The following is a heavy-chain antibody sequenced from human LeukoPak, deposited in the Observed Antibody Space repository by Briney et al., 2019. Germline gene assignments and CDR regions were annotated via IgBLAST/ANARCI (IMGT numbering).Heavy chain of an antibody. CDR2: IWNDGSNK. J-gene: IGHJ6*02. D-gene: IGHD1-26*01. CDR1: GFTFSSYG. Sequence: PGGSLRLSCAASGFTFSSYGMHWVRQAPGKGLEWVAVIWNDGSNKHYADSVKGRFTISRDNSKNTLYLQMNSLRAEDTAVYYCARDIVGATTGYYGMDVWGQGTTVTVSS. CDR3: ARDIVGATTGYYGMDV. V-gene: IGHV3-33*01.